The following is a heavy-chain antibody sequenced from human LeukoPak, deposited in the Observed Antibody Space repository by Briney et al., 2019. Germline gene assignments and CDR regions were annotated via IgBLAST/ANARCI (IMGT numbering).Heavy chain of an antibody. J-gene: IGHJ4*02. CDR3: ARDLGFLDY. Sequence: GGSLRLSCAASGFTFSSYAMHWVRQAPGKGLEWVAVISYDGSNKYYADSVKGRFTISRDNSKNALYLQMNSLRAEDTAVYYCARDLGFLDYWGQGTLVTVSS. D-gene: IGHD3-3*01. V-gene: IGHV3-30-3*01. CDR1: GFTFSSYA. CDR2: ISYDGSNK.